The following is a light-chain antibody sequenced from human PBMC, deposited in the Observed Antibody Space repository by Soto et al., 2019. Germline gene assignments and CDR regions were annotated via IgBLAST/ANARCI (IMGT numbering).Light chain of an antibody. J-gene: IGKJ1*01. V-gene: IGKV3-15*01. Sequence: EIVMTQSPGILSVSPGERATLSCRASQSVRSNLAWYQQPRGQAPRVXIYGESTRETGIPARFSGSGAGTECTLTISSLQSEDVEVDDCQQYNNWTRTFGQGTKVDIK. CDR1: QSVRSN. CDR2: GES. CDR3: QQYNNWTRT.